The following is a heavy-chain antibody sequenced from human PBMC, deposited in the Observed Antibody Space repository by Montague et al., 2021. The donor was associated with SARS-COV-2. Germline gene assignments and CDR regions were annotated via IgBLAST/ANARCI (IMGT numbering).Heavy chain of an antibody. Sequence: SETLSLTCTVSGDSVRTYSYYWGCIRQPPGKRLEWIGSIYYGGTTTYNSSLKSRVTISVDTSRNQFSLKLCSVTAADTAVYYCARDMRMVAYVVVVVDAVVDGLAIWGQGTMVTVSS. V-gene: IGHV4-39*07. CDR3: ARDMRMVAYVVVVVDAVVDGLAI. CDR2: IYYGGTT. D-gene: IGHD2-15*01. CDR1: GDSVRTYSYY. J-gene: IGHJ3*02.